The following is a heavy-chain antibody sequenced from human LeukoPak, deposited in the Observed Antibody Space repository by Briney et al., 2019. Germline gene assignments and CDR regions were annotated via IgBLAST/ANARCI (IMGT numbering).Heavy chain of an antibody. CDR1: GFTFSSYA. V-gene: IGHV4-34*01. Sequence: GSLRLSCAASGFTFSSYAMSWVRQPPGKGLEWIGEINHSGSTNYNPSLKSRVTISVDTSKNQFSLKLSSVTAADTAVYYCAREGAGAHYFDYWGQGTLVTVSS. CDR2: INHSGST. CDR3: AREGAGAHYFDY. J-gene: IGHJ4*02. D-gene: IGHD1-26*01.